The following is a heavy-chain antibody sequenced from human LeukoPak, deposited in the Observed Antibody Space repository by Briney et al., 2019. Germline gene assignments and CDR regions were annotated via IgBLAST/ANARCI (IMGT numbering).Heavy chain of an antibody. CDR2: INTNTGSR. D-gene: IGHD3-22*01. Sequence: ASVKVSCKASGYTFSTYPMNWVRQAPGQGLEWMGWINTNTGSRTYAQGLTGRFVFSMDTSVSTAFLQINSLKAEDTALYYCVRGIDTTGYFNYWGQGTLVTVSS. V-gene: IGHV7-4-1*02. CDR1: GYTFSTYP. CDR3: VRGIDTTGYFNY. J-gene: IGHJ4*02.